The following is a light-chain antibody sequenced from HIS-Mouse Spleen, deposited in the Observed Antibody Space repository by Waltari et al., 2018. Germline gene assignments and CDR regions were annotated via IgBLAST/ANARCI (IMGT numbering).Light chain of an antibody. CDR2: AAS. J-gene: IGKJ2*02. V-gene: IGKV1-39*01. CDR1: QSISSY. CDR3: QQSYSTPST. Sequence: DIQMTQSPSSLSASVGDRVTITCRASQSISSYLNWYQQKPGKAPKLLIYAASSLQSGVPSRFSGSGSRTDFTLTISSLQPEHFATYYCQQSYSTPSTFGQGTKLEIK.